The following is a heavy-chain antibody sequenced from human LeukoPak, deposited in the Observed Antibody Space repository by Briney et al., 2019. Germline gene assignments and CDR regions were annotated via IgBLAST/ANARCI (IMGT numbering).Heavy chain of an antibody. V-gene: IGHV3-23*01. D-gene: IGHD3-3*02. CDR2: ISGSGGST. CDR3: AKVSVSAVFDY. CDR1: GFTVSSSH. J-gene: IGHJ4*02. Sequence: GGSLRLSCAASGFTVSSSHMTWVRQAPGKGLEWVSAISGSGGSTYYADSVKGRFTISRDNSKNTLYLQMNSLRAEDTAVYYCAKVSVSAVFDYWGQGTLVTVSS.